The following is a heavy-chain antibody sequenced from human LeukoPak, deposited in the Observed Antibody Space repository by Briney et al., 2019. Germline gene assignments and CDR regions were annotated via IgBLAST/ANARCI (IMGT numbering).Heavy chain of an antibody. Sequence: SETLSLTCTVSGSSISSGTYYWSWIRQPAGKGLEWIGRIYTSGSTNYNPSLKSRVTISVDTSKNQFSLKLSSVTAADTAVYYCARVPYYGSGTASYYFDYWGQGTLVTVSS. CDR2: IYTSGST. CDR1: GSSISSGTYY. D-gene: IGHD3-10*01. J-gene: IGHJ4*02. CDR3: ARVPYYGSGTASYYFDY. V-gene: IGHV4-61*02.